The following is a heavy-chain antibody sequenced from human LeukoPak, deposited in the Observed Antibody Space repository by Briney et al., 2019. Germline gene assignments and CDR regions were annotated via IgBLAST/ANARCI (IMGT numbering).Heavy chain of an antibody. Sequence: ASVKVSCKASGYTFTSSDFNWVRQAPGQGLEWMGWINPNSGGTNYAQKFQGWVTMTRDTSISTAYMELSRLRSDDTAVYYCASSDYYGSEGLDYWGQGTLVTVSS. CDR3: ASSDYYGSEGLDY. V-gene: IGHV1-2*04. CDR2: INPNSGGT. D-gene: IGHD3-10*01. CDR1: GYTFTSSD. J-gene: IGHJ4*02.